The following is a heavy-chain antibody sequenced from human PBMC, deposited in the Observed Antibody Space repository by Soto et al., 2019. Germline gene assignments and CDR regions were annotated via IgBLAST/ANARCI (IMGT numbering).Heavy chain of an antibody. V-gene: IGHV3-48*02. Sequence: GAQRLLAAPAGFPFSSHSMYCVRQAAGNGHKGISYTSPSHHEIYSAASVRGRFVMSRDNARNPVSLQMNRLRDDDTAVYYCVKGRLDFAYFEVWGQGSLVTVSS. J-gene: IGHJ4*02. D-gene: IGHD3-9*01. CDR3: VKGRLDFAYFEV. CDR2: TSPSHHEI. CDR1: GFPFSSHS.